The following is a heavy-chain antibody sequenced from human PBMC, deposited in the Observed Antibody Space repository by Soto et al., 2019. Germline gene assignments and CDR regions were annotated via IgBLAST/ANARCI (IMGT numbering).Heavy chain of an antibody. CDR2: IYHSGST. Sequence: SETLSLTCAVSGGSISSSNWWSWVRQPPGKGLEWIGEIYHSGSTNYNPSLKSRVTISVDKSKNQFSLKLSSVTAEDTAVYYCAKNMDGYDLFDYWGQGTLVTVSS. CDR1: GGSISSSNW. D-gene: IGHD5-12*01. CDR3: AKNMDGYDLFDY. V-gene: IGHV4-4*02. J-gene: IGHJ4*02.